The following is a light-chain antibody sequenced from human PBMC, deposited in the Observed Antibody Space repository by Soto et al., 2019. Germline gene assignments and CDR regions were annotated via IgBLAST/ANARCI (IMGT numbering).Light chain of an antibody. V-gene: IGLV1-51*01. CDR3: GSWDSSLSDYV. Sequence: QCLLTQPPSLSAAPGQKVTISCSGSISNIGGNSVSWYQQLPGTAPKLLIYDDNKRPSGIPDRFSGSKSGTSATLGITGFQTGDEADYYCGSWDSSLSDYVFGTGTKV. CDR1: ISNIGGNS. CDR2: DDN. J-gene: IGLJ1*01.